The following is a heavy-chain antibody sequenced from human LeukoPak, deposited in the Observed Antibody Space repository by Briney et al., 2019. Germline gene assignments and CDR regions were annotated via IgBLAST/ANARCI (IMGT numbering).Heavy chain of an antibody. Sequence: PSETLSLTCAVSGYSISSGYYWGWIRQPPGKGLEWIGSIYHSGSTYYNPSLKSRVTMSVDTSKNQFSLNLTSVTAADTAVYYCARESNFVSAFDVWGRGTTVTVSS. CDR3: ARESNFVSAFDV. CDR1: GYSISSGYY. V-gene: IGHV4-38-2*02. D-gene: IGHD3-16*01. CDR2: IYHSGST. J-gene: IGHJ6*02.